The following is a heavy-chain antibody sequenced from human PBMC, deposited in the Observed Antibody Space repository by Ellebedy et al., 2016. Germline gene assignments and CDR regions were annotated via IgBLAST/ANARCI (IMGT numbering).Heavy chain of an antibody. J-gene: IGHJ3*02. CDR1: GGSISSSSYY. D-gene: IGHD2-15*01. Sequence: SETLSLXXTVSGGSISSSSYYWGWIRQPPGKGLEWIGSIYYSGSTNYNPSLKSRVTISVDTSKNQFSLKLSSVTAADTAVYYCARRMHVAFDIWGQGTMVTVSS. V-gene: IGHV4-39*07. CDR2: IYYSGST. CDR3: ARRMHVAFDI.